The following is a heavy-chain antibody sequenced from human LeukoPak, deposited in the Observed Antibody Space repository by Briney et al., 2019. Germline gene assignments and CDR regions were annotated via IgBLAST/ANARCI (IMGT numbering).Heavy chain of an antibody. Sequence: SETLSLTCAVYGGSFSGYYWSWIRRPPGKGLEWIGEINHSGSTNYNPSLKSRVTISVDTSKNQFSLKLSSVTAAGTAVYYCARVPTAPGIAAAGPGYFDYWGQGTLVTVSS. CDR1: GGSFSGYY. V-gene: IGHV4-34*01. CDR3: ARVPTAPGIAAAGPGYFDY. CDR2: INHSGST. J-gene: IGHJ4*02. D-gene: IGHD6-13*01.